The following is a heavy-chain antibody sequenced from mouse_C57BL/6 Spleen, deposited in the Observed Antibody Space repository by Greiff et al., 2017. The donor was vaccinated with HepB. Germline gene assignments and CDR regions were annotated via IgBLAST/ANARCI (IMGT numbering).Heavy chain of an antibody. CDR3: ARDDGYYEGGAMDY. V-gene: IGHV1-81*01. D-gene: IGHD2-3*01. Sequence: QVQLQQSGAELARPGASVKLSCKASGYTFTSYGISWVKQRTGQGLEWIGEIYPRSGNTYYNEKFKGKATLTADKSSSTAYMELRSLTSEDSAVYFCARDDGYYEGGAMDYWGQGTPVTVSS. CDR2: IYPRSGNT. CDR1: GYTFTSYG. J-gene: IGHJ4*01.